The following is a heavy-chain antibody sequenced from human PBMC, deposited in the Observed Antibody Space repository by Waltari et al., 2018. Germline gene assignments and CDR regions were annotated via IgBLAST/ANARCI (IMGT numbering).Heavy chain of an antibody. J-gene: IGHJ4*02. D-gene: IGHD3-3*01. CDR1: GGSISGSF. V-gene: IGHV4-59*01. Sequence: QVQLQESGPGLVKPSETLSLTCTVSGGSISGSFWTWIRQPPGKGLEWIGHIYNSGSTTYNPALNNRVTISEDTSNNQFSLRLSSVTAADTAVYFCARSYYDYWSGYPFDRWGQGTLVTVSS. CDR3: ARSYYDYWSGYPFDR. CDR2: IYNSGST.